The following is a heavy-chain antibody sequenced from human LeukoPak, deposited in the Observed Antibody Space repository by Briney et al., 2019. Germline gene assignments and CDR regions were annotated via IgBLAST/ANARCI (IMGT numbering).Heavy chain of an antibody. CDR2: ISASSNYK. CDR1: EFTFSTYA. J-gene: IGHJ6*02. V-gene: IGHV3-23*01. Sequence: GGSLRLSCVASEFTFSTYAFSWVRQAPGKGPEWVSEISASSNYKYYADAVKGRFTISRDNSQNTLYLQMNSLRAEDTAVYYCAKDRSGGGDYYFGMDVWGPGTTVTVSS. D-gene: IGHD6-19*01. CDR3: AKDRSGGGDYYFGMDV.